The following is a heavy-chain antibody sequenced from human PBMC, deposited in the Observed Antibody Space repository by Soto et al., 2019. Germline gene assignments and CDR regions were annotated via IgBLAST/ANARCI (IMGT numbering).Heavy chain of an antibody. CDR3: ASPYSSGWYSWYFDL. CDR1: GGTFGSYA. Sequence: QVQLVQSGAEVKKPGSSVKVSCKASGGTFGSYAISWVRQASGQGLEWMGGIIPIFGTANYAQKFQGRVTITADESTSTAYMELSSLRSEDTAVYYCASPYSSGWYSWYFDLWGRGTLVTVSS. J-gene: IGHJ2*01. V-gene: IGHV1-69*01. D-gene: IGHD6-19*01. CDR2: IIPIFGTA.